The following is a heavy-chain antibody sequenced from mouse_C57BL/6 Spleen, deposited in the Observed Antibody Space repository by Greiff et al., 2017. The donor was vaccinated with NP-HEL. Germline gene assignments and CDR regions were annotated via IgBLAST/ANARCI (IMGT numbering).Heavy chain of an antibody. CDR2: IYPGDGDT. J-gene: IGHJ2*01. V-gene: IGHV1-82*01. Sequence: VQLQESGPELVKPGASVKISCKASGYAFSSSWMNWVKQRPGKGLEWIGRIYPGDGDTNYNGKFKGKATLTADKSSSTAYMQLSSLTSEDSAVYFCARSAIYYDLYFDYWGQGTTLTVSS. D-gene: IGHD2-4*01. CDR3: ARSAIYYDLYFDY. CDR1: GYAFSSSW.